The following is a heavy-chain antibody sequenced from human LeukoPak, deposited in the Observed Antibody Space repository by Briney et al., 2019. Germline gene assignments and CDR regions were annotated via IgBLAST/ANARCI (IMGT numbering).Heavy chain of an antibody. D-gene: IGHD3-22*01. CDR2: IGTAGDT. CDR3: ARGSDREGYDSSQDY. J-gene: IGHJ4*02. CDR1: GFTFSSYD. V-gene: IGHV3-13*01. Sequence: GGPLRPSCAASGFTFSSYDMHWVRQATGKGLEWVSAIGTAGDTYYPDSVKGRFTISRDNSKNTLYLQMNSLTAEDTAVYYCARGSDREGYDSSQDYWGQGTLVTVSS.